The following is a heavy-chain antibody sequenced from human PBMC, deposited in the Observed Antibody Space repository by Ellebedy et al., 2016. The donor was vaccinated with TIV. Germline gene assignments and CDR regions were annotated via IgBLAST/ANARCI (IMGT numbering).Heavy chain of an antibody. CDR2: INAGNGNT. CDR3: AREDIVVVPAATFFDY. V-gene: IGHV1-3*01. CDR1: GYTFTSYA. D-gene: IGHD2-2*01. J-gene: IGHJ4*02. Sequence: AASVKVSCKASGYTFTSYAMHSVRQAPGQRLEWMGWINAGNGNTRYSQKFQGRVTITRDTSASTAYMELSSLRSEDTAVYYCAREDIVVVPAATFFDYWGQGTLVTVSS.